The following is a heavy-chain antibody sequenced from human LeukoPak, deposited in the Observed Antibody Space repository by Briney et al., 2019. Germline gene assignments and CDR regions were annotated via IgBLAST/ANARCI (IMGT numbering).Heavy chain of an antibody. V-gene: IGHV3-7*01. CDR2: IKTDGSEN. J-gene: IGHJ6*02. D-gene: IGHD3-3*01. CDR1: GFTFSSYW. CDR3: VRYEMDV. Sequence: PGGSLRLSCAASGFTFSSYWVMWVRQAPGKGLEWVATIKTDGSENYHVDSVKGRFSISRDNTKNSLFLQLNSLRVEDTAVYYCVRYEMDVWGQGTTVTVSS.